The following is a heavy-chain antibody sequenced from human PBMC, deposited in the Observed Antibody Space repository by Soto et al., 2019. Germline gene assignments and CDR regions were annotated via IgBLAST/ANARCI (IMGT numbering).Heavy chain of an antibody. CDR3: ARAAHWAGATRRIFDY. CDR1: GGSISSYY. Sequence: PSETLSLTCTVSGGSISSYYWSWIRQPPGKGLEWIGYIYYGGSTNYNPSLKSRVTISVDTPKNQFSLKLSSVTAADTAVYYCARAAHWAGATRRIFDYWGQGTLVTVSS. D-gene: IGHD1-26*01. V-gene: IGHV4-59*01. J-gene: IGHJ4*02. CDR2: IYYGGST.